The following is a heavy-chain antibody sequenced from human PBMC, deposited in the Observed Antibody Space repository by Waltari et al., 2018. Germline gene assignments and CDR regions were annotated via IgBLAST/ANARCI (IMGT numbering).Heavy chain of an antibody. CDR3: VRDALFDP. J-gene: IGHJ5*02. Sequence: QVQLQESGPGLVKPSQTLSLTCTVSGGSISSGSYYWSWIRQPAGKGLEWIGRIYTSGSTNYNPSLKSRVTISVDTSKNQFSLKLSSVTAADTAGYYCVRDALFDPWGQGTLVTVSS. V-gene: IGHV4-61*02. CDR2: IYTSGST. CDR1: GGSISSGSYY.